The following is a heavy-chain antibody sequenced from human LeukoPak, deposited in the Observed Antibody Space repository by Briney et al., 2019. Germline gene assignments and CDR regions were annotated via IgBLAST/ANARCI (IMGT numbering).Heavy chain of an antibody. Sequence: PSETLSLTCTVSGAFIRGSITSGTSYWNWIRQPAGKGLEWIGRMYNSGTTINYNPSLKSRATISVDTSKNQFSLNVTSVTAADTAVYYCARSTNRVDSWGQGALVTVSS. V-gene: IGHV4-61*02. CDR2: MYNSGTT. D-gene: IGHD1-14*01. CDR3: ARSTNRVDS. J-gene: IGHJ4*02. CDR1: GAFIRGSITSGTSY.